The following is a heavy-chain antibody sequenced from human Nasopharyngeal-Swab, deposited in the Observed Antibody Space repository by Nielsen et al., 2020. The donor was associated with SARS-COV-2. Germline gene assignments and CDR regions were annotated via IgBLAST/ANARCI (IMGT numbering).Heavy chain of an antibody. J-gene: IGHJ4*02. V-gene: IGHV3-33*01. Sequence: SLKISCAASGFTFSSYGMHWVRQAPGKGLEWVAVIWYDGSNKYYADSVKGRFTISRDNSKNTLYLQMNSLRAEDTAVYYCAREDTAMVVDYWGQGTLVTVSS. CDR3: AREDTAMVVDY. D-gene: IGHD5-18*01. CDR1: GFTFSSYG. CDR2: IWYDGSNK.